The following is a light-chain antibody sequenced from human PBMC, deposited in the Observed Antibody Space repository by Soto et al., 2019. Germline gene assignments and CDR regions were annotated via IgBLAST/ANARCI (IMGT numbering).Light chain of an antibody. J-gene: IGKJ1*01. CDR1: QTIRSNY. CDR3: QQYGSSVTWT. CDR2: GAS. V-gene: IGKV3-20*01. Sequence: ETVLTQSPGTLSLSPGERATLSCRASQTIRSNYLAWYRQTPGQAPRLLIYGASNRATGIPDRFSGSGSGTDFTLSISRLESEDFAVYYCQQYGSSVTWTFGQGTKVEIK.